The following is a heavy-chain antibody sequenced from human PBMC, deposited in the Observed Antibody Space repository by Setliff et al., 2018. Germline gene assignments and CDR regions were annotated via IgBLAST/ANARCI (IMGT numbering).Heavy chain of an antibody. J-gene: IGHJ4*02. CDR3: AREKGPYYDSSGYYPYFDY. CDR1: GGSISSGDYY. D-gene: IGHD3-22*01. CDR2: IYYSGST. V-gene: IGHV4-30-4*08. Sequence: NPSETLSLTCTVSGGSISSGDYYWSWIRQPPGKGLEWIGYIYYSGSTYYNPSLKSRVTISVDTSKNQFSLRLSSVTAADTAVYYCAREKGPYYDSSGYYPYFDYWGQGTLVTVSS.